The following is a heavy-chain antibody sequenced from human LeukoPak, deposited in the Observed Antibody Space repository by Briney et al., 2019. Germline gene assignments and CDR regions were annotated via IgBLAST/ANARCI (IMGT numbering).Heavy chain of an antibody. J-gene: IGHJ6*04. V-gene: IGHV3-30*18. CDR2: ISYDGSNK. D-gene: IGHD6-19*01. Sequence: GRSLRLSCAASGFTFSSYGMHWVRQAPGKGLEWVAVISYDGSNKYYADSVKGRFTISRDNSKNTLYLQMNSLRAEDTAVYYCAKGYPRLVPAYYYYGMDVWGKGTTVTVSS. CDR3: AKGYPRLVPAYYYYGMDV. CDR1: GFTFSSYG.